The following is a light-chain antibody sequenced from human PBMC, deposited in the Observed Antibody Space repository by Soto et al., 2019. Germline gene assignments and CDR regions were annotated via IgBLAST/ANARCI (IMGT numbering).Light chain of an antibody. CDR1: HNDIGTYDY. V-gene: IGLV2-14*03. CDR2: GVT. CDR3: SSFTSNRIYV. Sequence: TPPTSVSGSPGQSITISCTGNHNDIGTYDYVSWYQQHPGRAPRLLIHGVTTRPSGISGRFSASKSGLTASLTISGLQPEDEADYYCSSFTSNRIYVFGPGTKVTVL. J-gene: IGLJ1*01.